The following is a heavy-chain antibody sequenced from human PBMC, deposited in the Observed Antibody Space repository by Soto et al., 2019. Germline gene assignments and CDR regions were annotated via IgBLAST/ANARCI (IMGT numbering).Heavy chain of an antibody. CDR2: IYYSGSI. CDR3: ARELVVVPAAMLRRGWFDP. D-gene: IGHD2-2*01. J-gene: IGHJ5*02. Sequence: SETLSLTYTVSGGSISSYYWSWIRQPPGKGLEWIGYIYYSGSINYNPSLKSRVTISVDTSKNQFSLKLSSVTAADTAVYYCARELVVVPAAMLRRGWFDPWGQGTLVTVSS. V-gene: IGHV4-59*01. CDR1: GGSISSYY.